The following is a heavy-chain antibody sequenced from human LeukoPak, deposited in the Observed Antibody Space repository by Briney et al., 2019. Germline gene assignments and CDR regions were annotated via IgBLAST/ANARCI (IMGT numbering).Heavy chain of an antibody. Sequence: GGSLRLSCAASGFTFSSYGMHWVRQAPGKGLEWVAFIRYDGSNKYYADSVKGRFTISRDNSKNTLYLQMNSLRAEDTAVYYCAKIQYCSSTSCCAHAFDIWGQGTMVTVSS. V-gene: IGHV3-30*02. J-gene: IGHJ3*02. D-gene: IGHD2-2*01. CDR1: GFTFSSYG. CDR2: IRYDGSNK. CDR3: AKIQYCSSTSCCAHAFDI.